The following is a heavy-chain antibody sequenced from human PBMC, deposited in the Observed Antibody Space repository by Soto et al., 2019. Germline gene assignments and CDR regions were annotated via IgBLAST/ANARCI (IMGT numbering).Heavy chain of an antibody. D-gene: IGHD3-16*01. J-gene: IGHJ4*02. V-gene: IGHV4-4*02. Sequence: QVQLQESGPGLVKPSGTLSLTCDVSGGSISKSNWWSWVRQPPGKGLEWIGEVYDSGSTNYNPSLKSRVTMFVDKSKNQFSLKLRSVTAADTAVYYCARGGGVGTTWYEGGFDSWGQGTLVTVSS. CDR1: GGSISKSNW. CDR2: VYDSGST. CDR3: ARGGGVGTTWYEGGFDS.